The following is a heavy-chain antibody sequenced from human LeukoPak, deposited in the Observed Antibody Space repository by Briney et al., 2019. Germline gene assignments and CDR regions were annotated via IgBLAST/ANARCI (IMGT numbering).Heavy chain of an antibody. D-gene: IGHD2-2*01. CDR3: ARVDCSSTSCYDYYYYGMDV. J-gene: IGHJ6*04. CDR2: IYYSGST. V-gene: IGHV4-61*01. CDR1: GGSVSSGSYY. Sequence: PSETLSLTCTVSGGSVSSGSYYWSWIRQPPGKGLEWIGYIYYSGSTNYNPSLKGRVTISVATSKNQFSLKLSSVTAADTAVYYCARVDCSSTSCYDYYYYGMDVWGKGTTVTVSS.